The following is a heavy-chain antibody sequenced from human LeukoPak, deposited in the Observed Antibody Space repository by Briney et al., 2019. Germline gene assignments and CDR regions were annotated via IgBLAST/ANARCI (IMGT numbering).Heavy chain of an antibody. CDR1: GFPFSSYW. CDR2: IKQDGSEK. D-gene: IGHD3-16*01. Sequence: GGSLRLSCAASGFPFSSYWMTWVRQAPGKGLEWVANIKQDGSEKYYVDSVKGRFTISRDDAKNSLHLQMNGLRAEDTAVYYCARDINAYYFDYWGQGTLVTVSS. CDR3: ARDINAYYFDY. V-gene: IGHV3-7*01. J-gene: IGHJ4*02.